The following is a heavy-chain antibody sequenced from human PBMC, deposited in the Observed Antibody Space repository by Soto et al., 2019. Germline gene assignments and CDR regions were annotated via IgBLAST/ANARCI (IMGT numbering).Heavy chain of an antibody. Sequence: GXSVKVSFKASGYTFTSYGISWVRQAPVQGLEWMGWISAYNGNTNYAQKLQGRVTMTTDTSTSTAYMELRSLRSDDTAVYYCERDRSVAGERYAFDIWGQGTMVTVSS. V-gene: IGHV1-18*04. CDR2: ISAYNGNT. J-gene: IGHJ3*02. CDR3: ERDRSVAGERYAFDI. CDR1: GYTFTSYG. D-gene: IGHD6-19*01.